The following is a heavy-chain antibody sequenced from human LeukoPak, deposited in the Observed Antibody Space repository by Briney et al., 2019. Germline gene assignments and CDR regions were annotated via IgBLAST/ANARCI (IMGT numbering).Heavy chain of an antibody. Sequence: PGGSLRLSCTVSGFTFSDYYMAWLRQAPGKGLEWVVSISGTGGMIYYTDSVKGRFTVSRDNAKNSVYLHMISLRADDTAVYYCARDLGWSTKSMGAFDIWGQGTMVTVSS. D-gene: IGHD2/OR15-2a*01. CDR2: ISGTGGMI. V-gene: IGHV3-11*01. J-gene: IGHJ3*02. CDR3: ARDLGWSTKSMGAFDI. CDR1: GFTFSDYY.